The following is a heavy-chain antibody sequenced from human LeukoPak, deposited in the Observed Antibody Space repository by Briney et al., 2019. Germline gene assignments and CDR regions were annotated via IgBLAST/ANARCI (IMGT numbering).Heavy chain of an antibody. V-gene: IGHV4-61*02. D-gene: IGHD5-12*01. J-gene: IGHJ4*02. CDR1: GGSISSGSYY. CDR3: ARDGLVGGCDSDY. CDR2: IYTSGST. Sequence: SETLSLTCTVSGGSISSGSYYWSWIRQPAGKGLEWIVRIYTSGSTNYNPYLKSRVTISVDTSKNQFSLKLSSVTAADTAVYYRARDGLVGGCDSDYWGQGTLVTVSS.